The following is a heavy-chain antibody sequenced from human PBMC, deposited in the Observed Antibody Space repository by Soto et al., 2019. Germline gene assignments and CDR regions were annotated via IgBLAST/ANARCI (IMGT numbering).Heavy chain of an antibody. Sequence: GGSLRLSCAASGFSFGDYSMSWIRQAPGKGLEWVSYISSGGGTIHYADSVKGRFTISRDNAKNSLYLQMNSLRAEDTAVYYCARVFYYDILTGKSYNMDVWCQGTTVTVSS. CDR3: ARVFYYDILTGKSYNMDV. CDR2: ISSGGGTI. CDR1: GFSFGDYS. D-gene: IGHD3-9*01. V-gene: IGHV3-11*01. J-gene: IGHJ6*02.